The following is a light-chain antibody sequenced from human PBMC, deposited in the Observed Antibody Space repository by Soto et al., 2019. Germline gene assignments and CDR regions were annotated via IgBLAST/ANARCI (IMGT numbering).Light chain of an antibody. V-gene: IGKV3-20*01. J-gene: IGKJ1*01. CDR3: HQYGRSPDWDRWT. CDR2: GAY. Sequence: EIVLTQSPGTLSLSPGERATLSCRASQSISSSNLAWYQQKPGQAPRLLLYGAYNRAAGIPDRFSGSGSGTDFNLTISRMESEDFVVYYCHQYGRSPDWDRWTFGQGTKVEVK. CDR1: QSISSSN.